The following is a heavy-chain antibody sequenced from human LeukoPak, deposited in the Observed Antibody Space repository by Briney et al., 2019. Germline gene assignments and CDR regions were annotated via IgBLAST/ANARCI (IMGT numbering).Heavy chain of an antibody. CDR1: TFTFSSYT. Sequence: PGGSLRLSCATSTFTFSSYTMNWVRQAPGKGPEWVSSISPSGNSKYHADSVKGRFTISRDNAENSLYMQMNSLRAEDTGVYYCVRDFLGESGAGGYWGQGTLVTVSS. V-gene: IGHV3-21*01. D-gene: IGHD3-10*01. J-gene: IGHJ4*02. CDR3: VRDFLGESGAGGY. CDR2: ISPSGNSK.